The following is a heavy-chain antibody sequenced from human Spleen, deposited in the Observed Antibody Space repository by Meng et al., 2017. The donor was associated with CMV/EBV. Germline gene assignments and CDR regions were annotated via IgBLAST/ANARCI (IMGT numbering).Heavy chain of an antibody. CDR2: IKQDGSEK. Sequence: GESLKISCAASGFTFSSYWMSWVRQAPGKGLEWVANIKQDGSEKYYVDSVKGRFTIPRDNAKNSLYLQMNSLRAEDTAVYYCARGSGSLYYYYGMDVWGQGTTVTVSS. CDR1: GFTFSSYW. D-gene: IGHD3-10*01. CDR3: ARGSGSLYYYYGMDV. J-gene: IGHJ6*02. V-gene: IGHV3-7*04.